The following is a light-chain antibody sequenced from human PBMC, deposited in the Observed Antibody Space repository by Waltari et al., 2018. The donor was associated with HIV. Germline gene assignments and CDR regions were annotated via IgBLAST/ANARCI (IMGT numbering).Light chain of an antibody. V-gene: IGLV3-25*03. J-gene: IGLJ1*01. CDR2: KDS. Sequence: YELTQPPSVSVSPGQTARITCSGDALPKKYVYWYQQRPGQAPVLVIYKDSERPSGIPERFSGSSSGTTVTLTISGVQAEDEADYYCLSADSSGTYVFGTGTKVTVL. CDR3: LSADSSGTYV. CDR1: ALPKKY.